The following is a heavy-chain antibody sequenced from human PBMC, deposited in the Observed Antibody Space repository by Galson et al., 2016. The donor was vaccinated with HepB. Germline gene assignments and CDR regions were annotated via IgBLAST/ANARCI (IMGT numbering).Heavy chain of an antibody. J-gene: IGHJ6*04. CDR3: AREAYYYDSSGPQDV. Sequence: SLRLSCAASGFTFSRYSMHWVRQAPGKGLEWVSHISSSSSTIYYADSVKGRFTISRDNAKNSLYLQMNSLRDEDTAVYYCAREAYYYDSSGPQDVWGKGTTVTVSS. D-gene: IGHD3-22*01. CDR2: ISSSSSTI. V-gene: IGHV3-48*02. CDR1: GFTFSRYS.